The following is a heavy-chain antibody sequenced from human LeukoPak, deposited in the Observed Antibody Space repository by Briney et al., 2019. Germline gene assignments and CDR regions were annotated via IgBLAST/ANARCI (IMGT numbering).Heavy chain of an antibody. V-gene: IGHV3-23*01. D-gene: IGHD6-19*01. CDR1: GFTFSSYA. CDR3: AKDAVGSGSTRGFGY. Sequence: GGSLRLSCAASGFTFSSYAMSWVRQAPGKGLEWISAISGSGGSTYYADSVKGRFTISRDNSKNTLYLQMNSLRAEDTAVYYCAKDAVGSGSTRGFGYWGQGTLVTVSS. J-gene: IGHJ4*02. CDR2: ISGSGGST.